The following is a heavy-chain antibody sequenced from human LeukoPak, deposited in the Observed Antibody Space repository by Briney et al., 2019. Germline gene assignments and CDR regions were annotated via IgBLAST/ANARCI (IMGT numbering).Heavy chain of an antibody. Sequence: PSETLSLTCTVSGGSIMSYYWSWIRQPPGRGLEWIGYVYYSGSTNYNPSLQSRVIISVDTSKNQVSLKLNSVTTADTAVYYCARSRVWSDYWGYFDFWGQGTLVTVSS. CDR2: VYYSGST. CDR3: ARSRVWSDYWGYFDF. D-gene: IGHD3-3*01. V-gene: IGHV4-59*01. CDR1: GGSIMSYY. J-gene: IGHJ4*02.